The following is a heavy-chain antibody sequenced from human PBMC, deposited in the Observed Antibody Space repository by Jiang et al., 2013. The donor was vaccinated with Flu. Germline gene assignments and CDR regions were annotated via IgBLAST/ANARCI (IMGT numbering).Heavy chain of an antibody. D-gene: IGHD4-17*01. Sequence: SGAEVKKPGASVKVSCKASGYTFTSHYVHWVRQAPGQGLEWMGIINPGGSSKKYAEKFQGRVTMTRDTSTSTVYMELSSLRSEDTAVYYCARDLTTVTTSNWFDPWGQGTLVTVSS. CDR2: INPGGSSK. CDR1: GYTFTSHY. V-gene: IGHV1-46*01. J-gene: IGHJ5*02. CDR3: ARDLTTVTTSNWFDP.